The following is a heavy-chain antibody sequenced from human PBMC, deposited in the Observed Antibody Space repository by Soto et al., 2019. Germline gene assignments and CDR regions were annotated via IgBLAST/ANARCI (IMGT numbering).Heavy chain of an antibody. CDR3: AIRGRFGYPGCIDD. CDR1: GGFISSSSYY. V-gene: IGHV4-39*01. CDR2: IYYSGST. J-gene: IGHJ6*03. D-gene: IGHD3-10*01. Sequence: SETLSLTCTVSGGFISSSSYYWCRMRQPPGKGLEWIGSIYYSGSTYYTPSLKSRVTISVDTSKNQFSLKLSSVTAADTAVYYCAIRGRFGYPGCIDDWVKGTTVTVSS.